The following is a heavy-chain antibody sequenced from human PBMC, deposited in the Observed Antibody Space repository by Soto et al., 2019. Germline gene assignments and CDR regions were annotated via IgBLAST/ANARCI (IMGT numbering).Heavy chain of an antibody. CDR1: GFTVSSNY. D-gene: IGHD2-2*01. CDR2: IYSGGST. CDR3: ARASPLVDCSSTSCYARGAPGAFDI. Sequence: GGSLRLSCAASGFTVSSNYMSWVRQAPGKGLEWVSVIYSGGSTYYADSVKGRFTISRDNSKNTLYLQMNSLRAEDTAVYYCARASPLVDCSSTSCYARGAPGAFDIWGQGTMVTVSS. V-gene: IGHV3-66*01. J-gene: IGHJ3*02.